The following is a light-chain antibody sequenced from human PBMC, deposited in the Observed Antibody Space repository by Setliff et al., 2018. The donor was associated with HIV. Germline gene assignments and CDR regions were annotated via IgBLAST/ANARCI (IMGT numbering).Light chain of an antibody. CDR2: DVS. Sequence: QSALAQPASVSGSLGQSITMSCTGTSRDVGGHNYVSWYQQHPGKAPILMIYDVSNRPSGVSNRFSGSKSGSTASLTISGLQAEDEADYYCSSFTSSNIYVFGTGTKVTVL. CDR1: SRDVGGHNY. CDR3: SSFTSSNIYV. J-gene: IGLJ1*01. V-gene: IGLV2-14*03.